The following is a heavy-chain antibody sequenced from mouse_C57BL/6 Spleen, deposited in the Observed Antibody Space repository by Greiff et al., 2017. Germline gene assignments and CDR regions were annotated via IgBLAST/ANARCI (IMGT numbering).Heavy chain of an antibody. Sequence: QVQLKQSGAELVKPGASVKLSCKASGYTFTSYWMHWVKQRPGQGLEWIGMIHPNSGSTNYNEKFKSKATLTVDKSSSTAYMQLSSLTSEDSAVYYCARLRSSSGYWGQGTTLTVSS. CDR1: GYTFTSYW. CDR2: IHPNSGST. D-gene: IGHD1-1*01. CDR3: ARLRSSSGY. V-gene: IGHV1-64*01. J-gene: IGHJ2*01.